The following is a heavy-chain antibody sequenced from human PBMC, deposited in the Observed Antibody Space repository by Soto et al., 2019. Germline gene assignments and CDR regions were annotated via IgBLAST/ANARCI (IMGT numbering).Heavy chain of an antibody. CDR2: IKPGGNKQ. CDR3: VTWSVPTY. CDR1: GVTFRSYW. Sequence: GGSLRLSCTVSGVTFRSYWVSWVRQAPGKGLERVAHIKPGGNKQYYVDSVEGRFTISRDDAGNSLYLQMKRLTAEDTAVYYCVTWSVPTYWGQGTLVTVSS. V-gene: IGHV3-7*01. J-gene: IGHJ4*02. D-gene: IGHD2-8*02.